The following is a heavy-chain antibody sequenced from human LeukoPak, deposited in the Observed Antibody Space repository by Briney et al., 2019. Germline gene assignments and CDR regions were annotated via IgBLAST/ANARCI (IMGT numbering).Heavy chain of an antibody. J-gene: IGHJ4*02. Sequence: SETLSLTCTVSGGSISSSSYYWGWIRQPPGKGLEWIGSIYHSGSTYYNPSLKSRVTISVDTSKNQFSLKLSSVTAADTAVYYCARRRYYYDSSAPLGNYFDYWGQGTLVTVSS. CDR2: IYHSGST. V-gene: IGHV4-39*07. CDR3: ARRRYYYDSSAPLGNYFDY. CDR1: GGSISSSSYY. D-gene: IGHD3-22*01.